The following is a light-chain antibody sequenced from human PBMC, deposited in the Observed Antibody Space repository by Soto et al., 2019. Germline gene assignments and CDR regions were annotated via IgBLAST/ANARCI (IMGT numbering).Light chain of an antibody. J-gene: IGKJ1*01. Sequence: DIQMTQSPSTLSASVGDRVTITCRASQSVRSWLAWYQLRPGKAPKVLIYDASSLESGVPSRFSGSGSGTEFTLTINSLQPDDFATYYSQHYNSAPWTFGQGTKVEIK. CDR1: QSVRSW. V-gene: IGKV1-5*01. CDR3: QHYNSAPWT. CDR2: DAS.